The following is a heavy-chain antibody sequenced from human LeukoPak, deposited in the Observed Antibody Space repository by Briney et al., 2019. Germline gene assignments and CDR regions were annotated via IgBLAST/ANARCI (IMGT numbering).Heavy chain of an antibody. D-gene: IGHD4-23*01. J-gene: IGHJ3*02. CDR1: GFEFPSYW. Sequence: GGSLRLSCTASGFEFPSYWMHWVRQAPGQGLVWVSHINTDGTSTNYADSVKGRFTVSRDNTENTLYLFLNSLGAEDTAVYYCARGPTVVNDAFDIWGQGTMVTVSS. CDR3: ARGPTVVNDAFDI. V-gene: IGHV3-74*01. CDR2: INTDGTST.